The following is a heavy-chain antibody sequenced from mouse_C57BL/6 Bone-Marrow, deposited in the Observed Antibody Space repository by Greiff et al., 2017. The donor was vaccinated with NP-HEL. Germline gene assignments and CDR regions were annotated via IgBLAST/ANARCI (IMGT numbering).Heavy chain of an antibody. V-gene: IGHV1-42*01. CDR3: ARPLYGSSYETWFAY. D-gene: IGHD1-1*01. CDR2: INPSTGGT. CDR1: GYSFTGYY. J-gene: IGHJ3*01. Sequence: VQLKESGPELVKPGASVKISCKASGYSFTGYYMNWVKQSPEKSLEWIGEINPSTGGTTYNQKFKAKATLTVDKSSSTAYMQLKSLTSEDSAVYYCARPLYGSSYETWFAYWGQGTLVTVSA.